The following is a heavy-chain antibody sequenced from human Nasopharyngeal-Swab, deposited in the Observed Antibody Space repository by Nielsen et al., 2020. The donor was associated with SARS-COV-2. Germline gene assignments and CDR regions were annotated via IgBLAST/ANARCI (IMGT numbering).Heavy chain of an antibody. J-gene: IGHJ4*02. CDR2: IIPILGIA. V-gene: IGHV1-69*04. CDR1: GGTFSSYA. CDR3: ARGYYDILTGYYGPSYYFDY. Sequence: SVKVSCKASGGTFSSYAISWVRQAPGQGLEWMGRIIPILGIANYAQKFQGRVTITADKSTSTAYMELSSLRSEDTAVYYCARGYYDILTGYYGPSYYFDYWGQGTLVTVSS. D-gene: IGHD3-9*01.